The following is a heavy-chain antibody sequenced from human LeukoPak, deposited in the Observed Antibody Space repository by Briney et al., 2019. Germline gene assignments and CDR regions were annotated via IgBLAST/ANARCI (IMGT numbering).Heavy chain of an antibody. D-gene: IGHD2-21*01. Sequence: GESLKISCTGSGYSFATYWIAWVRQMPGKGLEWMGIIYPADSNTRYSPSFKGQVTISADKSNSTAYLQWSSLKALDTAMYFCARLYSILSPFDPWGQGTLVTVSS. CDR3: ARLYSILSPFDP. CDR1: GYSFATYW. V-gene: IGHV5-51*01. J-gene: IGHJ5*02. CDR2: IYPADSNT.